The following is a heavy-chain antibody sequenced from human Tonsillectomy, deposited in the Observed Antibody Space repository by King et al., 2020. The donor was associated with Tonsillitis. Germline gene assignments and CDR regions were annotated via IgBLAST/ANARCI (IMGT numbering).Heavy chain of an antibody. CDR2: ISGSGGNT. CDR1: GLTFSRYA. V-gene: IGHV3-23*01. CDR3: AKDVLSNTYYYFDY. Sequence: VQLQESGGGLVQPGGSLRLSCAASGLTFSRYAMSWVRQAPGKGLPWVSTISGSGGNTYYADSVKGRFTISRDISKNTLYLQMNSLRAEDTAVYYCAKDVLSNTYYYFDYWGQGTLVTVSS. J-gene: IGHJ4*02. D-gene: IGHD4-11*01.